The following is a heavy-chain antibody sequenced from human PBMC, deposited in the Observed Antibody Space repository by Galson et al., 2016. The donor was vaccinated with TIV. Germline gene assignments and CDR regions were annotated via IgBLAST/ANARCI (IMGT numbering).Heavy chain of an antibody. CDR3: ARQERGYSDGYWFDP. J-gene: IGHJ5*02. V-gene: IGHV5-51*01. CDR1: GSNFPTYW. CDR2: IYPGDSDT. Sequence: QSGAEVKKPGESLKISCKVSGSNFPTYWIAWVRQMPGKGLEWMGMIYPGDSDTRYSPSLQGQVTISADKSISTAYLQWSSLKASDTAISYCARQERGYSDGYWFDPWGQGTLVTVSS. D-gene: IGHD5-18*01.